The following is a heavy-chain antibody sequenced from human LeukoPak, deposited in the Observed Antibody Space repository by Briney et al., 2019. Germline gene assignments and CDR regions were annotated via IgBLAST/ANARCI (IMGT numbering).Heavy chain of an antibody. CDR1: GFSVSSNY. D-gene: IGHD6-13*01. CDR2: IYGGGGT. Sequence: GRSLRLSCAASGFSVSSNYLTWVRQAPGKGLEWVSIIYGGGGTNYAQSVKGRFIISRDNWRNTLYLQMNSLRAEDTAVYYCARVGYSSSWSPSDYWGQGALVTVSS. V-gene: IGHV3-66*01. J-gene: IGHJ4*02. CDR3: ARVGYSSSWSPSDY.